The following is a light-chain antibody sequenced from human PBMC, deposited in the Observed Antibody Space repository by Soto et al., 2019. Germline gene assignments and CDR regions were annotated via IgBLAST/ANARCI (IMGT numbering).Light chain of an antibody. Sequence: EIVLTQSPATLSLSPGERATLSCRASQSVSSYLAWYQQKPGQTPRLLIYDASNRATVIPARFSGSGSGTDFTLPVSSLEPEDFAVYYCQHGSDCPPGLTCGGGTMVEIK. J-gene: IGKJ4*01. CDR1: QSVSSY. CDR2: DAS. V-gene: IGKV3-11*01. CDR3: QHGSDCPPGLT.